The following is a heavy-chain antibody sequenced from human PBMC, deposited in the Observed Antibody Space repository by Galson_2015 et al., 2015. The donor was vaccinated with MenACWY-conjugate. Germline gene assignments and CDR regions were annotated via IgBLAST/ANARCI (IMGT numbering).Heavy chain of an antibody. D-gene: IGHD3-3*02. CDR2: MYYSGSA. J-gene: IGHJ4*02. V-gene: IGHV4-59*01. CDR3: ARGVNLASMAGY. CDR1: GGSIISYY. Sequence: SETLSLTCPVSGGSIISYYWSWIRQPQGKGLEWIGYMYYSGSANYNPSLKSRVTISVDTSKNQFSLTMTSVTAADTAVYYSARGVNLASMAGYCGQGTLVTVSS.